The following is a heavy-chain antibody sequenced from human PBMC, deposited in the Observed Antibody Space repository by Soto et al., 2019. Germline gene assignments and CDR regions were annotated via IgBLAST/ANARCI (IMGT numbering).Heavy chain of an antibody. V-gene: IGHV3-13*05. CDR2: LGAARDP. Sequence: EVQLVESGGGSVQPGESLRLSCVASGFSFRDYGMHWVRQRKGKGLVWGSALGAARDPYYVGSVKGRFSVSRDNAQNSLFLQMNNLRVDDTAVYFCARAYLVRLPRRADYYYAMDVWGRGTPVTVSS. J-gene: IGHJ6*02. CDR3: ARAYLVRLPRRADYYYAMDV. CDR1: GFSFRDYG. D-gene: IGHD1-26*01.